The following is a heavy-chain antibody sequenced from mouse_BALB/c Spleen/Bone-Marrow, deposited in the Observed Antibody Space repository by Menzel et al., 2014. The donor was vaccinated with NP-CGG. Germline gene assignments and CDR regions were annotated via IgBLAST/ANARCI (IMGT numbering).Heavy chain of an antibody. J-gene: IGHJ3*01. CDR1: GYAFSSSW. CDR2: IYPGDGDT. CDR3: ARGRDWDAWFAY. D-gene: IGHD4-1*01. Sequence: VQLQQSGPELVKPGASVKISCKASGYAFSSSWMNWVKQRPGQGLEWIGRIYPGDGDTNYNGKFKGKATLTADISSSTAYMQLSSLTSVDSAVYFCARGRDWDAWFAYWGQGTLVTVSA. V-gene: IGHV1-82*01.